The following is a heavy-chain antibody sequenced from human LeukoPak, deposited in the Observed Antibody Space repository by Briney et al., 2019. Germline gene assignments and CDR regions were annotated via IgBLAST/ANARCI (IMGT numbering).Heavy chain of an antibody. CDR3: AKVLQYVWGSYRWDFDY. V-gene: IGHV3-33*06. Sequence: GRSLRLSCAASGFTFNTYGMHWVRQAPGKGLEWVAVIWYDGSNKYYADSVKGRFTISRDNSKNTLYLQMNSLGAEDTAVYYCAKVLQYVWGSYRWDFDYWGQGTLVTVSS. CDR1: GFTFNTYG. J-gene: IGHJ4*02. D-gene: IGHD3-16*02. CDR2: IWYDGSNK.